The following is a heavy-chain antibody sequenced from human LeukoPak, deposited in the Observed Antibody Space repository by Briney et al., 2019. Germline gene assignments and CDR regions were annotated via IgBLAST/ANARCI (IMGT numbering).Heavy chain of an antibody. CDR1: GGTFSSYA. V-gene: IGHV1-69*04. CDR3: ARDSHIATPDSFEI. D-gene: IGHD2-21*01. J-gene: IGHJ3*02. CDR2: IIPILGIA. Sequence: ASVKVSCKASGGTFSSYAISWVRQAPGQGLEWMGRIIPILGIANYAQKFQGRVTITADKSTSTAYMELSSLTSDDTAVYYCARDSHIATPDSFEIWGQGTMVTVSS.